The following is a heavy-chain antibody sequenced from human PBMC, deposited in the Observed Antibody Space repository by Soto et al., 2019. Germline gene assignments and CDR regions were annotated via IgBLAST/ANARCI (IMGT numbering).Heavy chain of an antibody. V-gene: IGHV1-69*01. Sequence: PVEVSFQASRGTFSSYSLRWGGQAPGQRLEWMGEIIPIFGTANYAQKFQGRVTITADESTSTAYMELSSLRSEDTAVYYCARDRGPSSGYYPYWFDPWGQGTLVTVSS. CDR3: ARDRGPSSGYYPYWFDP. D-gene: IGHD3-22*01. CDR2: IIPIFGTA. J-gene: IGHJ5*02. CDR1: RGTFSSYS.